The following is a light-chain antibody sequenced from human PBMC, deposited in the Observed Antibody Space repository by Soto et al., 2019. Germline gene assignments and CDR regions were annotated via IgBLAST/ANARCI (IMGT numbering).Light chain of an antibody. V-gene: IGKV3-11*01. CDR3: QQYGT. CDR1: QSVSSH. CDR2: DAS. J-gene: IGKJ5*01. Sequence: EIVLTQSPATLSLSPGERATVSCRASQSVSSHLAWYQQKRGQAPRLLIYDASSRASGIPARFSGSGSGTDCTLTISRLEPEDFAVYYCQQYGTFGQGTRLEIK.